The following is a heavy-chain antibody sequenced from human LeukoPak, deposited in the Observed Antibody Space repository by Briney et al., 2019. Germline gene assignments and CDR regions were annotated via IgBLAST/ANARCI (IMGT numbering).Heavy chain of an antibody. Sequence: RASVKVSCQASGGTFSSYAISWVRQAPEQGLEWMGGIIPIFGTANYAQKFQGRVTITADKSTSTAYMELSSLRSEDAAVYYCASYYGSGSYYKRDGMDVWGKGTTVTVSS. D-gene: IGHD3-10*01. CDR2: IIPIFGTA. CDR1: GGTFSSYA. CDR3: ASYYGSGSYYKRDGMDV. J-gene: IGHJ6*04. V-gene: IGHV1-69*06.